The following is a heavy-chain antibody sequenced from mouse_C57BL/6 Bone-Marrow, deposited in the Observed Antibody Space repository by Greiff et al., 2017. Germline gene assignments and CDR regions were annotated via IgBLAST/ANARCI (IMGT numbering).Heavy chain of an antibody. CDR3: TPYDYGSEAY. Sequence: VQLQQSGAELVRPGASVKLSCTASGFNIKDDYMHWVKQRPEQGLEWIGWIDPENGDTEYASKFQGKATITADTSSNTAYLQLSSLTSEDTAVYYCTPYDYGSEAYWGQGTLVTVSA. D-gene: IGHD1-1*01. J-gene: IGHJ3*01. CDR1: GFNIKDDY. V-gene: IGHV14-4*01. CDR2: IDPENGDT.